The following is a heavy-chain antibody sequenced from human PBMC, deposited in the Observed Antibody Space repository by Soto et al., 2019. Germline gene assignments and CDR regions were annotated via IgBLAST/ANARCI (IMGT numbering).Heavy chain of an antibody. Sequence: QVHLVQSGAEVKKPGASVKVSCKASGYTFTNYDINWVRQAPGQGLEWMGWISTYTGNTNYAQKLQGRVTMTTDTSTSSAYVELRGLSSDDTAVYYCAMVYYYVSGRATPGCMDVLGQWTTVTVTS. CDR3: AMVYYYVSGRATPGCMDV. CDR1: GYTFTNYD. D-gene: IGHD3-10*01. J-gene: IGHJ6*02. V-gene: IGHV1-18*01. CDR2: ISTYTGNT.